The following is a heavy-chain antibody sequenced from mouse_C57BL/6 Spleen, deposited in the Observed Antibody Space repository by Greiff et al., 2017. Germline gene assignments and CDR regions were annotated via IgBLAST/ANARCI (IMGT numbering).Heavy chain of an antibody. V-gene: IGHV1-59*01. Sequence: QVQLKQPGAELVRPGTSVKLSCKASGYTFTSYWMHWVKQRPGQGLEWIGVIDPSDSYTNYNQKFKGKATLTVDTSSSTAYMQLSSLTSEDSAVYYCARGITTVVARVDFDYWGQGTTLTVSS. CDR1: GYTFTSYW. CDR3: ARGITTVVARVDFDY. CDR2: IDPSDSYT. J-gene: IGHJ2*01. D-gene: IGHD1-1*01.